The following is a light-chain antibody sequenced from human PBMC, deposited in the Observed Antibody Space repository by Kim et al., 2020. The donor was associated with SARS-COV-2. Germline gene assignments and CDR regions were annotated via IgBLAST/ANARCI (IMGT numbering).Light chain of an antibody. CDR1: SSDVGGYNY. CDR3: SSYTSSSTVV. CDR2: AVS. Sequence: GQSITISCTGTSSDVGGYNYVSWYQQHPGKAPKLMIYAVSNRPSGVSNRFSGSKSGNTASLTISGLQPEDEADYYCSSYTSSSTVVFGGGTKLTVL. J-gene: IGLJ2*01. V-gene: IGLV2-14*04.